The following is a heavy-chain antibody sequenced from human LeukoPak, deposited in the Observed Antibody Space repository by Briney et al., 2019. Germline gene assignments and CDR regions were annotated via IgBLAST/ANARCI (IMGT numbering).Heavy chain of an antibody. CDR1: GYTFTSYG. V-gene: IGHV1-18*01. CDR2: ISAYNGNT. D-gene: IGHD2-15*01. Sequence: ASVKVSCKASGYTFTSYGISWVRQAPGQGLARMGWISAYNGNTNYAQKLQGRVTMTTDTSTSTAYMELRSLRSDDTAVYYCARYDGGNPFFDYWGQGTLVTVSS. J-gene: IGHJ4*02. CDR3: ARYDGGNPFFDY.